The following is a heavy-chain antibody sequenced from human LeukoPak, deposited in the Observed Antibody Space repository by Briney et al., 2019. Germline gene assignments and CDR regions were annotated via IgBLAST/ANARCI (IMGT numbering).Heavy chain of an antibody. D-gene: IGHD3-22*01. CDR2: IYHSGST. Sequence: SQTLSLTCAVSGGSISSGGYSWSWIRQPPGKGLEWIGYIYHSGSTYYNPSLKSRVTISVDTSKNQFSLKLSSVIAADTAVYYCASLENSGYTNAFETWGQGTPVVVSS. CDR1: GGSISSGGYS. V-gene: IGHV4-30-2*01. J-gene: IGHJ3*02. CDR3: ASLENSGYTNAFET.